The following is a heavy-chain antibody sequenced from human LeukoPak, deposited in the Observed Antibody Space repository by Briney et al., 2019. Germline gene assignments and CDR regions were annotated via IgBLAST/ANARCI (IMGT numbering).Heavy chain of an antibody. CDR1: GGSISSSSYY. Sequence: SXTLSLTCTVSGGSISSSSYYWGWIRQPPGKGLEWIVSIYYSGSTYYNPSLKSRVTISVDTSKNQFSLKLSSVTAADTAVYYCIHYSSGYDSDYWGQGTLVTVSS. V-gene: IGHV4-39*01. D-gene: IGHD5-12*01. J-gene: IGHJ4*02. CDR3: IHYSSGYDSDY. CDR2: IYYSGST.